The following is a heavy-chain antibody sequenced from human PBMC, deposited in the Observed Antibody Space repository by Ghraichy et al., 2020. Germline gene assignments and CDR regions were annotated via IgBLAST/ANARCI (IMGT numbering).Heavy chain of an antibody. V-gene: IGHV3-53*01. Sequence: GGSLRLSCAASGFSVSNSYMSWVRQAPGKGLEWVSVMYSDGNTYYADSVKGRFTVSRDNSKNTFYLQMNSLTAEDAAVYYCASQVRGRPGYWGQGTLVTVFS. J-gene: IGHJ4*02. CDR3: ASQVRGRPGY. CDR2: MYSDGNT. D-gene: IGHD6-6*01. CDR1: GFSVSNSY.